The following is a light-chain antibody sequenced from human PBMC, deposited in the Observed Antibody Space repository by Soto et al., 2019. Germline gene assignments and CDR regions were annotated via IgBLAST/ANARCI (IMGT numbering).Light chain of an antibody. CDR1: QSVSSSY. Sequence: EIVLTQSPGTLSLSPGERATLSCRASQSVSSSYLAWYQQKPGQAPRLLIYGASSRSTGIPDRFSGSGSGTDFTLTISRLEPEDFAVYYCHQYGSSPLLTFGGGTKVEIK. CDR2: GAS. CDR3: HQYGSSPLLT. V-gene: IGKV3-20*01. J-gene: IGKJ4*01.